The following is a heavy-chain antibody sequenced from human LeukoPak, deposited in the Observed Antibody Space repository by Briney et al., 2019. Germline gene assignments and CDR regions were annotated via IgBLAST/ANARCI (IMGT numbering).Heavy chain of an antibody. J-gene: IGHJ4*02. Sequence: ASVKASCKASGYTFTSYGISWVRQAPGQGLEWMGWISAYNGNTNYAQKLQGRVTMTTDTSTSTAYMELRSLRSDDTAVYYCARYIAAAGTAWYYFDYWGQGTLVTVSS. CDR2: ISAYNGNT. CDR3: ARYIAAAGTAWYYFDY. D-gene: IGHD6-13*01. V-gene: IGHV1-18*04. CDR1: GYTFTSYG.